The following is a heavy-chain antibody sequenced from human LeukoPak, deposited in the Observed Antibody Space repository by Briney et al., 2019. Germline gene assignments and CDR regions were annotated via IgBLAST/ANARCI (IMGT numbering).Heavy chain of an antibody. V-gene: IGHV3-23*01. D-gene: IGHD6-6*01. CDR1: GFTFNTYA. CDR3: ARHRSSWLIDY. CDR2: INDSGGNT. J-gene: IGHJ4*02. Sequence: PGGSLRLSCAASGFTFNTYAMSWVRQAPWERLQWVSGINDSGGNTYYADSVRGRFTISRDNSKNTLYLQVNSLRAEDTAVYYCARHRSSWLIDYWGQGTLVTVSS.